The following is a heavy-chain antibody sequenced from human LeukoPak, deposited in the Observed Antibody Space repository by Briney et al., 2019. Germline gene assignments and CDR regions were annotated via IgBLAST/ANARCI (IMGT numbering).Heavy chain of an antibody. CDR1: GFTFSSYA. J-gene: IGHJ4*02. D-gene: IGHD2-2*02. CDR3: AREDIVVVPAAIQTFGFDY. CDR2: ISYDGNNK. V-gene: IGHV3-30-3*01. Sequence: PGGSLRLSCAASGFTFSSYAMHWVRQAPGKGLEWVAVISYDGNNKYYADSVKGRFTISRDNTKNTLYLQMNSLRAEDTAVYYCAREDIVVVPAAIQTFGFDYWGQGTLVPVSS.